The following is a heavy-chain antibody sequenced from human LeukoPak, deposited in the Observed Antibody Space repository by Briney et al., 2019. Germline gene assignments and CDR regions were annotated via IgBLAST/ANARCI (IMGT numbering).Heavy chain of an antibody. CDR1: GFTFDDYG. Sequence: GGSMRLSCAASGFTFDDYGMSWVRQAPGKGLEWVSGINWNGGSTGYADSVKGRLTISRDNAKNSLYLQMNSLRAEDTALYYCARTYSSSWYRAVDYWGQGTLVTVSS. V-gene: IGHV3-20*04. D-gene: IGHD6-13*01. CDR3: ARTYSSSWYRAVDY. J-gene: IGHJ4*02. CDR2: INWNGGST.